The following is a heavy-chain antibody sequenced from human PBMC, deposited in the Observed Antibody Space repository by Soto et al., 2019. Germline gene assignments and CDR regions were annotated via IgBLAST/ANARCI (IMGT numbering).Heavy chain of an antibody. CDR1: GYTFASYG. CDR3: ARDGGVVVVAATDLQH. CDR2: ISAYNGNT. V-gene: IGHV1-18*01. D-gene: IGHD2-15*01. Sequence: QVQLVQSGAEVKKPGASVKVTCKASGYTFASYGISWVRQAPGPGLEWMGWISAYNGNTNYAQKLQGRVTMTTDTSTSTAYMELRSPRSDDTAVYYCARDGGVVVVAATDLQHWGQGTLVTVSS. J-gene: IGHJ1*01.